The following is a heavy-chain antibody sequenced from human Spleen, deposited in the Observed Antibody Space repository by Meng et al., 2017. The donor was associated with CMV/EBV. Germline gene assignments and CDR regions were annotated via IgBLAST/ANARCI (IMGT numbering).Heavy chain of an antibody. Sequence: HLQGAVPGLVKPSETLSFSWTVSGASISSSSYYWGWIRQPPGKGLEWIGSIYYSGSTYYNPSLKSRVTISVDTSKNQFSLKLSSVTAADTAVYYCAGMIYWYFDLWGRGTLVTVSS. D-gene: IGHD3-16*01. J-gene: IGHJ2*01. CDR2: IYYSGST. CDR3: AGMIYWYFDL. V-gene: IGHV4-39*07. CDR1: GASISSSSYY.